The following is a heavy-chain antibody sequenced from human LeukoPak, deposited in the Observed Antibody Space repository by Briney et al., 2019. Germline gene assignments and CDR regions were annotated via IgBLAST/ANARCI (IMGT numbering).Heavy chain of an antibody. J-gene: IGHJ6*03. Sequence: SETLSLTCTVSGGSISSGSYYWSWIRQPAGKGLERIGRIYTSGSTNYNPSLKSRVTISVDTSKNQFSLKLSSVTAADTAVYYCARETYYYDSSGYYYYYYYMDVWGKGTTVTISS. D-gene: IGHD3-22*01. CDR3: ARETYYYDSSGYYYYYYYMDV. V-gene: IGHV4-61*02. CDR2: IYTSGST. CDR1: GGSISSGSYY.